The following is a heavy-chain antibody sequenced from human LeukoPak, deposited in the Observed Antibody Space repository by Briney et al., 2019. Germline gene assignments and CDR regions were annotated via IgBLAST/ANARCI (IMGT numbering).Heavy chain of an antibody. CDR1: GGSISSYY. CDR3: ARGAWGYYDSSGYYLIFDY. J-gene: IGHJ4*02. V-gene: IGHV4-59*01. Sequence: SETLSLTCTVSGGSISSYYWSWIRQPPVKGLEWIGYVYCSGSTNYNPSLKSRVTISIDTSKTQFSLKLSSVTAADTAVYYCARGAWGYYDSSGYYLIFDYWGQGTLVTVSS. CDR2: VYCSGST. D-gene: IGHD3-22*01.